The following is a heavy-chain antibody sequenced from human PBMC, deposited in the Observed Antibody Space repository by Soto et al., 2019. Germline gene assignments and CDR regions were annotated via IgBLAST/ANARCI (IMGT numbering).Heavy chain of an antibody. CDR2: ITDSGGST. V-gene: IGHV3-23*01. CDR3: EKARGAMVRGAAFYFDS. J-gene: IGHJ4*02. Sequence: EVQLLESGGGLVQPGRSLRLSCAASGFTFTSYAMNWVRQAPGKGLEWVSAITDSGGSTYYADSVKGRFTISRDNSKNTLYLQMNSLRAEDTAVYYCEKARGAMVRGAAFYFDSWGQGTLVTVSA. CDR1: GFTFTSYA. D-gene: IGHD3-10*01.